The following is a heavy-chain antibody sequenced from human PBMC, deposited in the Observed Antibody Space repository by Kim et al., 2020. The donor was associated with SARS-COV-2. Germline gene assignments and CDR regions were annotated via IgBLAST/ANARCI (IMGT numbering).Heavy chain of an antibody. V-gene: IGHV4-59*01. J-gene: IGHJ4*02. CDR3: ARDSDTYSSSRFDY. Sequence: TPTPKSRVTRSVDTSKNQFSLKLSSVTAADTAVYYCARDSDTYSSSRFDYWGQGTLVTVSS. D-gene: IGHD6-13*01.